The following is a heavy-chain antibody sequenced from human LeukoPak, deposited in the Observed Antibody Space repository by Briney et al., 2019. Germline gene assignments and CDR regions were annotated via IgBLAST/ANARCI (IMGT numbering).Heavy chain of an antibody. CDR3: ARRQGISAAGPPGYFDY. J-gene: IGHJ4*02. V-gene: IGHV3-23*01. CDR2: ISGNGGST. Sequence: HTGGSLRLSCAASGFTFSSYAMSWVRQAPRKGLEWVSAISGNGGSTYYADSVKGRFTISRDNSKNTLYLQMNSLRAEDTAVYYCARRQGISAAGPPGYFDYWGQGTLVTVSS. CDR1: GFTFSSYA. D-gene: IGHD6-13*01.